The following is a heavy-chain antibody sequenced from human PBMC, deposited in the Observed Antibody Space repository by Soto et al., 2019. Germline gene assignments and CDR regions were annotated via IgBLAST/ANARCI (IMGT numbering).Heavy chain of an antibody. D-gene: IGHD2-8*01. CDR1: GYSFTDYH. Sequence: ASVKVSCKASGYSFTDYHIHWVRQAPGQGLEWLGRINPKSGGTSTAQKFQGWVTMTTDTSISTASMELTRLTSDDTAIYYCARGDSTDCSNGVCSFFYNHNMDVWGQGTTVTVSS. V-gene: IGHV1-2*04. CDR2: INPKSGGT. J-gene: IGHJ6*02. CDR3: ARGDSTDCSNGVCSFFYNHNMDV.